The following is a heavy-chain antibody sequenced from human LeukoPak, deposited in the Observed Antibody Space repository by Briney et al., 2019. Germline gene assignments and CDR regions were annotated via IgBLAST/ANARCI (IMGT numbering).Heavy chain of an antibody. D-gene: IGHD6-13*01. CDR2: IYYSGST. CDR3: ARESTGSSWYDDY. V-gene: IGHV4-59*06. J-gene: IGHJ4*02. CDR1: GGSISSYY. Sequence: SETLSLTCTVSGGSISSYYWSWIRQHPGKGLEWIGYIYYSGSTYYNPSLKSRVTISVDTSKNQFSLKLSSVTAADTAVYYCARESTGSSWYDDYWGQGTLVTASS.